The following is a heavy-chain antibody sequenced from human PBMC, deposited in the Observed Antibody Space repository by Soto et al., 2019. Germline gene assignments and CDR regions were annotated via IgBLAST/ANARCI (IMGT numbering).Heavy chain of an antibody. Sequence: GGSLRLSCAASGFTFSSYAMSWVRRAPGKGLEWVSAISGSGGSTYYADSVKGRFTISRDNSKNTLYLQMNSLRAEDTAVYYCAKDQQVDIVVVVAARWDGAFDIWGQGTMVTVSS. V-gene: IGHV3-23*01. J-gene: IGHJ3*02. CDR1: GFTFSSYA. D-gene: IGHD2-15*01. CDR3: AKDQQVDIVVVVAARWDGAFDI. CDR2: ISGSGGST.